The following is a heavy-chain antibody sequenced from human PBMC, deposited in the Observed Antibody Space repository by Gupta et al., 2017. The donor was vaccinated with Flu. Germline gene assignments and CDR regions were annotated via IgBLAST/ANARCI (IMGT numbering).Heavy chain of an antibody. CDR1: GVTCSEYA. CDR2: LSATGLST. V-gene: IGHV3-23*01. Sequence: EVQLLESGGGLVQPGGSLRLPCTASGVTCSEYAMPQVRQAPGKGLEWVSALSATGLSTYYADSVKGRFTISRDNSKDTLYLQMHSLRAEDTAVYYCAKDWSYYSESSSYYWGFFDYWGRGTLVTVSS. J-gene: IGHJ4*02. CDR3: AKDWSYYSESSSYYWGFFDY. D-gene: IGHD3-22*01.